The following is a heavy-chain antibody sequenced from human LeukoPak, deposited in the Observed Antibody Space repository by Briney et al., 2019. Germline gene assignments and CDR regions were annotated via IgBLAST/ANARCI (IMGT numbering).Heavy chain of an antibody. V-gene: IGHV3-11*01. CDR1: GFTFSDYY. D-gene: IGHD1-7*01. CDR2: ISSSGSTI. Sequence: GGSLRLSCAASGFTFSDYYMSWIRQAPGKGLEWVSYISSSGSTIYYADSVKGRFTISRDSAKNSLYLQMNSLRAEDTAVYYCARPTGTTFFSYYYYHYMDVWGKGTTVTVSS. CDR3: ARPTGTTFFSYYYYHYMDV. J-gene: IGHJ6*03.